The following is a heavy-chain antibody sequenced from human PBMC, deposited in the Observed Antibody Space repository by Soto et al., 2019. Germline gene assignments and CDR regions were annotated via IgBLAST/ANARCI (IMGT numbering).Heavy chain of an antibody. V-gene: IGHV3-30-3*01. D-gene: IGHD6-13*01. CDR3: ARDYSSVVPAATTIAAADTFDY. Sequence: GGSLRLSCAASGFTFTDFAMHWVRQAPGKGLEWVAGISDDGSKKYYADSVKGRFTISRDNAKNSLYLQMNSLRAEDTAVYYCARDYSSVVPAATTIAAADTFDYWGQGTLVTVSS. CDR1: GFTFTDFA. CDR2: ISDDGSKK. J-gene: IGHJ4*02.